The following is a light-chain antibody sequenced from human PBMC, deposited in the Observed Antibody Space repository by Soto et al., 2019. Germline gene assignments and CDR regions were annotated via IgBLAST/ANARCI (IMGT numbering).Light chain of an antibody. CDR3: LQDFSFPLT. CDR1: QTISSW. CDR2: KAS. J-gene: IGKJ4*01. Sequence: DIQMTQSPSTLSGSVGDRVTITCRASQTISSWLAWYQQKPGKAPKLLIYKASTLKSGVPSRFSGSGSGTEFTLTISSLQPDDFATYYCLQDFSFPLTFGGGTKVEIK. V-gene: IGKV1-5*03.